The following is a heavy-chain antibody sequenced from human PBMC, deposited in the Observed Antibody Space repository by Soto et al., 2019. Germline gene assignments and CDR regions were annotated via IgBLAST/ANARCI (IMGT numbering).Heavy chain of an antibody. Sequence: SETLSLTCYVSGYSISSGYYWGWIRQPPGKGLEWIGSIYYSGSTYYNPSLKSRVTISVDTSKNQFSLKLTSVTAADTAVYYCARDLVRLGAGYFFGMDVWGQGTTVTAP. CDR2: IYYSGST. V-gene: IGHV4-38-2*02. CDR1: GYSISSGYY. J-gene: IGHJ6*02. D-gene: IGHD6-13*01. CDR3: ARDLVRLGAGYFFGMDV.